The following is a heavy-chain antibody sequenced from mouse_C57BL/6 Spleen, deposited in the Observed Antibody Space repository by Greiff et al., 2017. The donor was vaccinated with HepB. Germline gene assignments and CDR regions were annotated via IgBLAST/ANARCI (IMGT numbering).Heavy chain of an antibody. V-gene: IGHV1-54*01. CDR2: INPGSGGT. J-gene: IGHJ3*01. CDR3: ARDGYDGYSWFAY. D-gene: IGHD2-3*01. CDR1: GYAFTNYL. Sequence: QVQLQQSGAELVRPGTSVKVSCKASGYAFTNYLIEWVKQRPGQGLEWIGVINPGSGGTNYNEKFKGKATLTADKSSSTAYMQLSSLTSEDSAVYFCARDGYDGYSWFAYWGQGTLVTVSA.